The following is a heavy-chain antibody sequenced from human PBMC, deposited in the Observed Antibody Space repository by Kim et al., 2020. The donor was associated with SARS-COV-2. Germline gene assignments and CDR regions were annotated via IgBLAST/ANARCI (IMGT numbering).Heavy chain of an antibody. Sequence: GGSLRLSCAASGFTFSSYAMHWVRQAPGKGLEWVAVISYDGSNKYYADSVKGRFTISRDNSKNTLYLQMNSLRAEDTAVYYCARGADYDFWSGYPYYYYYYGMDVWGQGTTVTVSS. V-gene: IGHV3-30-3*01. CDR3: ARGADYDFWSGYPYYYYYYGMDV. J-gene: IGHJ6*02. D-gene: IGHD3-3*01. CDR2: ISYDGSNK. CDR1: GFTFSSYA.